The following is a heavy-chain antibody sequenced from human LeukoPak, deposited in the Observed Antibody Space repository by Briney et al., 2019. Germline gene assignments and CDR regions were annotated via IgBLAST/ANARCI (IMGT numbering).Heavy chain of an antibody. D-gene: IGHD3-3*01. Sequence: AAVKVSCKASGYTFTGYYMHWVRQAPVQGLEWMGWINPNSGGTNYAQKFQGRVTMTRDTSISTAYMELSRLRSDDTAVYYCARDTEWDDFWSPWVYWGQGTLVTVSS. CDR2: INPNSGGT. V-gene: IGHV1-2*02. CDR1: GYTFTGYY. J-gene: IGHJ4*02. CDR3: ARDTEWDDFWSPWVY.